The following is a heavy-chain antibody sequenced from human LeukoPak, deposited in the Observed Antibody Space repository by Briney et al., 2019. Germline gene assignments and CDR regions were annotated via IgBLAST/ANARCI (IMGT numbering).Heavy chain of an antibody. J-gene: IGHJ4*02. CDR3: ARQGYYGSGSLGYDY. CDR2: IYYSGST. D-gene: IGHD3-10*01. V-gene: IGHV4-59*08. CDR1: GGSISSYY. Sequence: SETLSLTCTVSGGSISSYYWSWIRQPPGKGLEWIRYIYYSGSTNYNPSLKSRVTISVDTSKNQFSLKLSSVTAADTAVYYCARQGYYGSGSLGYDYWGQGTLVTVSS.